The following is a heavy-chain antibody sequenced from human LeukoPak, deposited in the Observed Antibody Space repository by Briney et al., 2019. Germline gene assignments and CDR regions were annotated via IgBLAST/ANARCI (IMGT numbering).Heavy chain of an antibody. J-gene: IGHJ5*02. CDR1: GGSISSYY. Sequence: PSETLSLTCTVSGGSISSYYWSWIRQPPGKGLEWIGYIYYSGSTNYNPSLKSRVTISVDTSKNQFSLKLNSVTAADTAVYYCARDLGSTVTDYWFDPWGQGTLVTVSS. D-gene: IGHD4-17*01. V-gene: IGHV4-59*12. CDR2: IYYSGST. CDR3: ARDLGSTVTDYWFDP.